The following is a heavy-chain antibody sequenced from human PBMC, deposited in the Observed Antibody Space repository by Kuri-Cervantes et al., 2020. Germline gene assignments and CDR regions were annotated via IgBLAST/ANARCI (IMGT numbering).Heavy chain of an antibody. Sequence: KVSCKGSGYSFTSYWIGWVRQMPGKGLEWMGVIYPGDSDTRYSPSFQGQVTISADKSISTAYLQWSSLKASDTAMYYCARLCRRSSRGWFDPWGQGTLVTVSS. CDR3: ARLCRRSSRGWFDP. V-gene: IGHV5-51*01. D-gene: IGHD6-19*01. CDR2: IYPGDSDT. CDR1: GYSFTSYW. J-gene: IGHJ5*02.